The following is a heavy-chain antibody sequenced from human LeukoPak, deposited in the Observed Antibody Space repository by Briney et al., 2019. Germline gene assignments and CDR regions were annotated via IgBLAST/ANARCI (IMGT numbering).Heavy chain of an antibody. Sequence: GASVKVSCKASGGTFSSYAISWVRRAPGQGLEWMGGIIPIFGTANYAQKFQGRVTITADESTSTAYMELSSLRSEDTAVYYCARASAYGGNPDYYYYYYMDVWGKGTTVTVSS. J-gene: IGHJ6*03. D-gene: IGHD4-23*01. CDR1: GGTFSSYA. CDR2: IIPIFGTA. V-gene: IGHV1-69*13. CDR3: ARASAYGGNPDYYYYYYMDV.